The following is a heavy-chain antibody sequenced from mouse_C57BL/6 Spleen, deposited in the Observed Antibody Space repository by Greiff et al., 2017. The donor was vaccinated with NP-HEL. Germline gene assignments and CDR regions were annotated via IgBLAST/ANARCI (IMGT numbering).Heavy chain of an antibody. CDR1: GYTFTSHW. J-gene: IGHJ4*01. D-gene: IGHD2-4*01. CDR3: ARSGGIYYDYDGAMDY. Sequence: QVQLQQSGPELVRPGASVKISCKAPGYTFTSHWMQWVRQRPGQGLEWIGEIFPGSGSTYYNEKFKGKATLTVDTSSSTAYMQLSSLTSEDSAVYFCARSGGIYYDYDGAMDYWGQGTSVTVSS. V-gene: IGHV1-56*01. CDR2: IFPGSGST.